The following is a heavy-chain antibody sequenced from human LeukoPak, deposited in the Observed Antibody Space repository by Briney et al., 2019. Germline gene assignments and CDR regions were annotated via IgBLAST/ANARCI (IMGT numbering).Heavy chain of an antibody. D-gene: IGHD6-13*01. Sequence: PSETLSLTCTVSGGSISSYYWSWIRQPPGKGLEWIGYIYYSGSTNYNPSLKSRVTISVDTSKNQFSLKLSSVTAADTAVYYCARLSGIAAAEPDYWGQGTLVTVSS. CDR2: IYYSGST. CDR1: GGSISSYY. V-gene: IGHV4-59*08. CDR3: ARLSGIAAAEPDY. J-gene: IGHJ4*02.